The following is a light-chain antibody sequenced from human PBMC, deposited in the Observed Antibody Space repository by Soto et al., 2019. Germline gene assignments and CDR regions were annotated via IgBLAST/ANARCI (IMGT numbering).Light chain of an antibody. Sequence: DIVMTQSPDSLAVSLGERATINCKSSQSILYSSNNKNYLAWFQQKPGQPPKLLIYWASTRESGVPDRFSGSGSGTDFTLTISSLQTEDVAVYYCQHYYTTPLSFGPGTKVHIK. CDR3: QHYYTTPLS. CDR2: WAS. CDR1: QSILYSSNNKNY. V-gene: IGKV4-1*01. J-gene: IGKJ3*01.